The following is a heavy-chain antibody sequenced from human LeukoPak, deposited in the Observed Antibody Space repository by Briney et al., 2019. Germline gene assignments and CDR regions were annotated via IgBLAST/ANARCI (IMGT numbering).Heavy chain of an antibody. CDR1: GGTFSSYA. J-gene: IGHJ4*02. D-gene: IGHD2-15*01. CDR3: ARDLAGGLDF. V-gene: IGHV1-69*13. CDR2: IIPIFGTA. Sequence: ASVKVSCKASGGTFSSYAISWVRQAPGQGLEWMGGIIPIFGTANYAQKFQGRVTITADESTSTAYMELSSLRSEDTAVYYCARDLAGGLDFWGQGTLVTVSS.